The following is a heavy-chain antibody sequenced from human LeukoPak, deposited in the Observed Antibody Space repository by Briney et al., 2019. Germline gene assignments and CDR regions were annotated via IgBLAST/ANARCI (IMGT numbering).Heavy chain of an antibody. CDR2: INSEGSST. Sequence: GGSLRLSCAASGFTFSRYWMHWVRHPPGKGLVWVSRINSEGSSTSYADSVKGRFTISRDNAKNSLYLQMSSLRTEDTAVYYCARDRGFGGDDYWGQGTLVTVSS. D-gene: IGHD3-10*01. CDR3: ARDRGFGGDDY. J-gene: IGHJ4*02. V-gene: IGHV3-74*01. CDR1: GFTFSRYW.